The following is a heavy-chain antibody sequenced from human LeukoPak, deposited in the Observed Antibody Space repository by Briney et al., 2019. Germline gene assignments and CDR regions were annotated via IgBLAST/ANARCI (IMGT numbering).Heavy chain of an antibody. J-gene: IGHJ4*02. Sequence: GGSLRLSCGASGFTFSSYWMHWVRQAPGKGLVWVSRINNDGSSTSYADSVQGRFTISRDNAKNSLYLQMNSLRAEDTAVYYCARGMMGATKIADYWGQGTLVTVSS. CDR3: ARGMMGATKIADY. V-gene: IGHV3-74*01. D-gene: IGHD1-26*01. CDR2: INNDGSST. CDR1: GFTFSSYW.